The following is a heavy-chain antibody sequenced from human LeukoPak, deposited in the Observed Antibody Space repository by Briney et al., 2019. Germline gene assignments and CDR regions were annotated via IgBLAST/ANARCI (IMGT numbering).Heavy chain of an antibody. D-gene: IGHD3-22*01. CDR1: GFTFSSYG. CDR2: ISVSGGST. Sequence: GGSLRLSCAASGFTFSSYGMSWVRQAPGKGLEWVSAISVSGGSTYYADSVEGRFTISRDNSKNTLYLQMNSLRAEDTAVYYCAIDSSGHDYWGQGTLVTVSS. V-gene: IGHV3-23*01. CDR3: AIDSSGHDY. J-gene: IGHJ4*02.